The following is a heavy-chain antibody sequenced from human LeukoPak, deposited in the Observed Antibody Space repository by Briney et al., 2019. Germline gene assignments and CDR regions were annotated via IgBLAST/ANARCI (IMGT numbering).Heavy chain of an antibody. Sequence: LPGGSLRLSCAASGFTFSSYGMSWVRQAPGKGLEWVSAISGSGGSTYYADSVKGRFTISRDNSKNTLYLQMNSLRAEDTAVYYCAKDQAYYGGNECVFDYWGQGTLVTVSS. CDR1: GFTFSSYG. D-gene: IGHD4-23*01. J-gene: IGHJ4*02. CDR3: AKDQAYYGGNECVFDY. CDR2: ISGSGGST. V-gene: IGHV3-23*01.